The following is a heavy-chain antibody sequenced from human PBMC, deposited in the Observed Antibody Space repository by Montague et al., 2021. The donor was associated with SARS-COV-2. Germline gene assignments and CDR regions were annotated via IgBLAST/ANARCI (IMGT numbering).Heavy chain of an antibody. J-gene: IGHJ4*02. CDR2: ISYDGGNK. V-gene: IGHV3-30-3*01. D-gene: IGHD3-22*01. CDR3: ARGTMMVVVTNPGFDY. CDR1: GFPFSTYG. Sequence: SLRLSFSASGFPFSTYGMHWVRQAPGKGLEWVALISYDGGNKYYADSVKGRFTISRDKSKNTLFLQMNSLRAEDTAVYYCARGTMMVVVTNPGFDYWGQGTLVTVSS.